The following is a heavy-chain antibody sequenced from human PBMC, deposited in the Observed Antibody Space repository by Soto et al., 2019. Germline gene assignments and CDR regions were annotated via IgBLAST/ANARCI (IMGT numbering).Heavy chain of an antibody. V-gene: IGHV3-21*02. CDR2: SSSSGTYI. CDR3: ARVYGGNVAGALDI. Sequence: EVQLVESGGGLVKPGGSLRLSCAASGFAFSTYTINWVRQAPGKGLEWVSSSSSSGTYIDYADSVKGRFTISRDNAKNSLYLQMNSLRAEDTAVYFCARVYGGNVAGALDIWGQGIMVTVS. CDR1: GFAFSTYT. D-gene: IGHD4-17*01. J-gene: IGHJ3*02.